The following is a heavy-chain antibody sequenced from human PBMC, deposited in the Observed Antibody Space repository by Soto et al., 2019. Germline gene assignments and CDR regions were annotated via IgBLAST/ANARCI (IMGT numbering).Heavy chain of an antibody. CDR3: ARGARPGGNSYFDY. V-gene: IGHV1-69*13. CDR1: GGTFSSYA. CDR2: IIXXXGXE. Sequence: PWASVKVFCKASGGTFSSYAISWVRQAPGQGLEWMGGIIXXXGXEXXXQXXXXRVTITADESTSTAYMELSSLRSEDTPVYYCARGARPGGNSYFDYWGQGTLVTVSS. J-gene: IGHJ4*02. D-gene: IGHD2-21*02.